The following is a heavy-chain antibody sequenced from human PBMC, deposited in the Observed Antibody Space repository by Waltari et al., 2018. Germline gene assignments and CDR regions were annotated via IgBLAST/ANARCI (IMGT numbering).Heavy chain of an antibody. D-gene: IGHD2-8*02. V-gene: IGHV3-74*01. CDR2: SDTDGMTT. J-gene: IGHJ4*02. Sequence: EVQLVESGGGLVQPGGSLRLSCAASGFTFSNYGMHWVRQAPGKGLVWVSRSDTDGMTTDYADSVKGRFIISRDNARNTLYLQMNSLRAEDTAIYYCGSDLTGVQDFWGPGTLVTVSS. CDR3: GSDLTGVQDF. CDR1: GFTFSNYG.